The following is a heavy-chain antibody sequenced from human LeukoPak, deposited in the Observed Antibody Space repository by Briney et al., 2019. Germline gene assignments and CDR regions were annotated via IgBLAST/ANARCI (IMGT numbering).Heavy chain of an antibody. D-gene: IGHD1-14*01. CDR3: ARGAGFAEPLPEY. V-gene: IGHV1-3*01. Sequence: VASVKVSCKASGYTFTNYAIQWVRQAPGQRLEWMGWINAGHGNTKYSQKFQGRVTITRDTSASTVYMELSSLRSEDTAVYYCARGAGFAEPLPEYWGQGTLLTVSS. J-gene: IGHJ4*02. CDR1: GYTFTNYA. CDR2: INAGHGNT.